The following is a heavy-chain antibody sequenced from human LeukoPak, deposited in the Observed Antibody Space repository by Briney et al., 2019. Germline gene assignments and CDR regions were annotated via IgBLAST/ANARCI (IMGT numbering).Heavy chain of an antibody. Sequence: SETLSLTCAVYGGSFSGYYWSWIRQPPGKGLEWIGEINHSGSTNYNPSLKSRVTISVDTSKNQFSLKLSSVTAADTAVYYCARHYRYYYGSGSYLRYFDYWGQGTLVTVSS. J-gene: IGHJ4*02. CDR3: ARHYRYYYGSGSYLRYFDY. V-gene: IGHV4-34*01. D-gene: IGHD3-10*01. CDR2: INHSGST. CDR1: GGSFSGYY.